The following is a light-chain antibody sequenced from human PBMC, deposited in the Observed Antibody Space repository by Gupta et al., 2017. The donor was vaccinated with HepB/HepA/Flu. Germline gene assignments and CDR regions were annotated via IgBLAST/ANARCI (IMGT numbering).Light chain of an antibody. J-gene: IGKJ1*01. CDR1: QSVLYSSNNKNY. Sequence: DIVMTQSPDSLAVSLGERATINFKSSQSVLYSSNNKNYLAWYQQKPGQPPKLLMYWASTRESGVPDRFSGRGSGTDFTLTISSLQAEDVAVYYCQQDDSTPWTFGQGTKVEIK. CDR2: WAS. V-gene: IGKV4-1*01. CDR3: QQDDSTPWT.